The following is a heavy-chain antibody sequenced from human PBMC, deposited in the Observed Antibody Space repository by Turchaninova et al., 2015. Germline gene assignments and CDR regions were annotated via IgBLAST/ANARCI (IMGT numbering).Heavy chain of an antibody. CDR2: ISCGGVTT. Sequence: EVQLLESGGGLVQPGGSLRLSCAASGFTFSSSAMLWVRQVPGRGRVWCSAISCGGVTTDYADSGKGRCTISRDNSKNTLYLQMSSLRAEDTAVYYCAKAVRDYYYYMGVWGKGTTVTVSS. CDR3: AKAVRDYYYYMGV. J-gene: IGHJ6*03. V-gene: IGHV3-23*01. CDR1: GFTFSSSA.